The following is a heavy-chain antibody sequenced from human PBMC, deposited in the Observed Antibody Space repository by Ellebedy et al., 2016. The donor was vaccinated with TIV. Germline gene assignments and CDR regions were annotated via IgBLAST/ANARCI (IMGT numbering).Heavy chain of an antibody. J-gene: IGHJ4*02. CDR3: VRDGPEWNYDY. D-gene: IGHD1-7*01. CDR2: ISSNGDIT. CDR1: GFTLSNHA. Sequence: GESLKISXSVAGFTLSNHAMHWVRQAPGKGLEYVSDISSNGDITHYADSVKGRFTISRDTFKNTVYLQMSSLRIEDTAVYYCVRDGPEWNYDYWGQGTLVTVSS. V-gene: IGHV3-64D*06.